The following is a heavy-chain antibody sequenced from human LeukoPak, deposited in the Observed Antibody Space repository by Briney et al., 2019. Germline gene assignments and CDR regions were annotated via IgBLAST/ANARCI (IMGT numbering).Heavy chain of an antibody. CDR1: GGSFSGYY. J-gene: IGHJ5*02. CDR3: ARRAVLRYFDWLSLNWFDP. Sequence: PSETLSLTCAVYGGSFSGYYWSWIRQPPGKGLEWIGEINHSGSTNYNPSLKSRVTISVDTSKNQFSLKLSSVTAADTAVYYCARRAVLRYFDWLSLNWFDPWGQGTLVTVSS. CDR2: INHSGST. V-gene: IGHV4-34*01. D-gene: IGHD3-9*01.